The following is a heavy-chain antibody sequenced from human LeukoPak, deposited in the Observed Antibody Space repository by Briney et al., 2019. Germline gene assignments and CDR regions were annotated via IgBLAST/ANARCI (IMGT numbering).Heavy chain of an antibody. Sequence: SETLSLTCTVSGGSISSGGYYWSWIRQPPGKGLEWIGYIYHSGSTYYNPSLKSRVTISVDRSKNQFSLKLSSVTAADTAVYYCARDRSLYYDSSGYPYYFDYWGQGTLVTVSS. D-gene: IGHD3-22*01. CDR2: IYHSGST. J-gene: IGHJ4*02. V-gene: IGHV4-30-2*01. CDR1: GGSISSGGYY. CDR3: ARDRSLYYDSSGYPYYFDY.